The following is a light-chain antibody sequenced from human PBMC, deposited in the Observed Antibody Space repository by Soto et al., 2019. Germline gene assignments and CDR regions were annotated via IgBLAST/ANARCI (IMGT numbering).Light chain of an antibody. CDR1: SSNIGAGYD. J-gene: IGLJ1*01. CDR2: GNR. V-gene: IGLV1-40*01. Sequence: QSVLTQPRSVSGAPGQRVTISCTGTSSNIGAGYDVHWYQQFPGAAPKRLIYGNRNRPSGVPDRFSGSKSGSSASLAITGLQAEEEATYYCQSCDSSLSGSGVFGTGTKVTVL. CDR3: QSCDSSLSGSGV.